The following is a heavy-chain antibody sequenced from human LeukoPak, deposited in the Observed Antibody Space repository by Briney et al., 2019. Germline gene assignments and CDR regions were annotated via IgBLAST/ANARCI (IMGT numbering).Heavy chain of an antibody. CDR3: ARVGAAAGPYYFDY. Sequence: ASVKVSCKASGYTFTSYAMHWVRQAPGQRLEWMGWINAGNGNTKYSQKFQGRVTITRDTSASTAYLELSSLRSEDTAVYYCARVGAAAGPYYFDYWGQGTLVTVSS. CDR1: GYTFTSYA. D-gene: IGHD6-13*01. J-gene: IGHJ4*02. V-gene: IGHV1-3*01. CDR2: INAGNGNT.